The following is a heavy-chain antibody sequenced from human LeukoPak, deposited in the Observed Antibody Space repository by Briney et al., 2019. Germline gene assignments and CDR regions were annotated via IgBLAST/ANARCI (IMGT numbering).Heavy chain of an antibody. CDR1: GFTVSSCY. D-gene: IGHD3-16*01. Sequence: GGSLRLSCAASGFTVSSCYMSWVRLAPGKGLEWVSVIYSGGSTFYADSVKGRFTVSRDNSKNTLSLQMNSLRAEDTAVYYCAREGGDGGLDYWGQGTLVTVSS. CDR3: AREGGDGGLDY. V-gene: IGHV3-66*01. CDR2: IYSGGST. J-gene: IGHJ4*02.